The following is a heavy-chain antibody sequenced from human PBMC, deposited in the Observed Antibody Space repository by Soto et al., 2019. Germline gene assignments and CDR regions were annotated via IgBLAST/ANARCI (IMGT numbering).Heavy chain of an antibody. Sequence: PGGSLRLSCAASGFSLSDYWMHWVRQVPGKGLLWVSRISVDGRDTTYADSVKGRFTISRGNAKNTLYLQMDSLRAEDTAVYYCVRAPEQRPIDFWGHGSQVTVSS. CDR2: ISVDGRDT. J-gene: IGHJ4*01. CDR1: GFSLSDYW. CDR3: VRAPEQRPIDF. V-gene: IGHV3-74*03. D-gene: IGHD6-19*01.